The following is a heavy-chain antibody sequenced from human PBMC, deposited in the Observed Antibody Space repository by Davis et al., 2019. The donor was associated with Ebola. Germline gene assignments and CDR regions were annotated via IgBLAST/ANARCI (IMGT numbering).Heavy chain of an antibody. V-gene: IGHV1-3*01. Sequence: AASVKVSCKASGYTFTSYAMHWVRQAPGQRLEWMGWINAGNGNTKYSQKLQGRVTMTTDTSTSTAYMELRSLRSDDTAVYYCARDRGDTMVQGVNYYGMDVWGQGTTVTVSS. CDR1: GYTFTSYA. J-gene: IGHJ6*02. CDR3: ARDRGDTMVQGVNYYGMDV. D-gene: IGHD3-10*01. CDR2: INAGNGNT.